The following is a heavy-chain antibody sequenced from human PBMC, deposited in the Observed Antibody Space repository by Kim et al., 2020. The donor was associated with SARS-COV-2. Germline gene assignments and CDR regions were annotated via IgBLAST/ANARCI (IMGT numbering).Heavy chain of an antibody. D-gene: IGHD3-22*01. CDR2: IWYDGSNK. V-gene: IGHV3-33*01. CDR1: GFTFSSYG. J-gene: IGHJ4*02. Sequence: GGSLRLSCAASGFTFSSYGMHWVHQAPGKGLEWVAVIWYDGSNKYYADSVKGRFTISRDNSKNTLYLQMNSLRAEDTAVYYCARDLGKYYYDRSGIDYWGQGTLITVSS. CDR3: ARDLGKYYYDRSGIDY.